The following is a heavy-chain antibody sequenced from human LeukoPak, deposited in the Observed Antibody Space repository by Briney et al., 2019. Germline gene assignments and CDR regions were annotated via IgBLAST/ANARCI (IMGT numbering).Heavy chain of an antibody. D-gene: IGHD5-24*01. CDR1: GGSISSSSYY. Sequence: SETLSLTCTVSGGSISSSSYYWGWIRQPPGKGLEWIGSIHYSGTTYYNSSLKSRVTIAVDTPKNQFSLNLSSVTATDTAVYYCARRRRDAYNLDYWGQGTLVTVSS. V-gene: IGHV4-39*01. CDR3: ARRRRDAYNLDY. CDR2: IHYSGTT. J-gene: IGHJ4*02.